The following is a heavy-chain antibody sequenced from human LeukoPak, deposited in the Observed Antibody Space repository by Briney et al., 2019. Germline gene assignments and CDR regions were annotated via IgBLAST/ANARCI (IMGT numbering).Heavy chain of an antibody. J-gene: IGHJ4*02. CDR2: VHYSGST. D-gene: IGHD3-9*01. V-gene: IGHV4-31*03. CDR1: GASFNSGGHY. Sequence: PSETLSLTCTVSGASFNSGGHYWSWIRQHPERGLEWIGYVHYSGSTYYNPSLKSRATISVDRSTNQFFLKLSSVTAPDTAVYYCARVLGYNILSAYYSYYFDYWGQGTLVTVSS. CDR3: ARVLGYNILSAYYSYYFDY.